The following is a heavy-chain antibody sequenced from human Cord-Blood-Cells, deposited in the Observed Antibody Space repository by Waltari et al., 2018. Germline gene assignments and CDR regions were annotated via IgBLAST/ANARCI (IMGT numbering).Heavy chain of an antibody. CDR3: ARDRGVY. CDR1: GFTFSSYA. J-gene: IGHJ4*02. V-gene: IGHV3-30-3*01. CDR2: RSYDGSNK. D-gene: IGHD3-10*01. Sequence: QVQLVESGGGVVQPGRSLRLSCAASGFTFSSYAMHWVRQAPGKGLEWGAVRSYDGSNKYYADSVKGRFTISRDNSKNTLYLQMNSLRAEDTAVYYCARDRGVYWGQGTLVTVSS.